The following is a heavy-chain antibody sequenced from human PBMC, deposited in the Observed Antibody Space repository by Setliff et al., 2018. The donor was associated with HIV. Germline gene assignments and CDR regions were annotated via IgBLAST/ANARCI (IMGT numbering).Heavy chain of an antibody. J-gene: IGHJ4*02. V-gene: IGHV3-74*01. Sequence: PGGSLRLSCAASGLTFSSHWMHWVRQAPGKGLVWVSYIDNDASHTIHADSVKGRFTISRDNAKNTVYLQMNSLRTEDTAVYYCAKGPTGSGSSYLDFWGQGTLVTVSS. CDR2: IDNDASHT. CDR1: GLTFSSHW. CDR3: AKGPTGSGSSYLDF. D-gene: IGHD3-10*01.